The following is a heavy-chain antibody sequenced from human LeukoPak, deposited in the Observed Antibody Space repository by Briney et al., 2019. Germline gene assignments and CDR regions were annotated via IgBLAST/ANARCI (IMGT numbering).Heavy chain of an antibody. V-gene: IGHV3-30*04. J-gene: IGHJ4*02. CDR2: ISYDGSNK. CDR1: GFTFSSYA. Sequence: GGSLRLSCAASGFTFSSYAMHWVRQAPGKGLEWVAVISYDGSNKYYADSVKGRFTISRDNSKNTLYLQMNSLRAEDTAVYYCAKEWYYYDTSGYYSYFDYWGQGTLVTVSS. D-gene: IGHD3-22*01. CDR3: AKEWYYYDTSGYYSYFDY.